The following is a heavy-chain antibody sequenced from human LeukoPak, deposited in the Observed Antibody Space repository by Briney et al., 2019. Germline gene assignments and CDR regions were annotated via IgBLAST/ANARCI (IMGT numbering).Heavy chain of an antibody. J-gene: IGHJ4*02. Sequence: GASVKVSCKASGGTFSSYAISWVRQAPGQGLEWMGGIIPIFGTANYAQKFQGRVTITADKSTSTAYMELSSLRSEDTAVYYCARSRKWELLLPYFDYWGQGTLVTVSS. D-gene: IGHD1-26*01. CDR2: IIPIFGTA. V-gene: IGHV1-69*06. CDR3: ARSRKWELLLPYFDY. CDR1: GGTFSSYA.